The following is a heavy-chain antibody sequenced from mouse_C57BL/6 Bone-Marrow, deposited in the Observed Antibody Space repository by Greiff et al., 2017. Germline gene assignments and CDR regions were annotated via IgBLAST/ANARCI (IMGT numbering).Heavy chain of an antibody. V-gene: IGHV1-64*01. Sequence: QVQLKQPGAELVKPGASVKLSCKASGYTFTSYWMHWVKQRPGQGLEWIGMIHPNSGSTNYNEKFKSKATLTVDKSSSTAYMQLSSLTSEDSAVYYCAPGQIYYYVYWGQGTLVTVSA. J-gene: IGHJ3*01. D-gene: IGHD1-1*01. CDR3: APGQIYYYVY. CDR1: GYTFTSYW. CDR2: IHPNSGST.